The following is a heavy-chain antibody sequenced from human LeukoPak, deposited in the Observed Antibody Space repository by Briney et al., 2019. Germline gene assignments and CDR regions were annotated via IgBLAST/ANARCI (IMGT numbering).Heavy chain of an antibody. V-gene: IGHV1-46*01. Sequence: ASVTVSCKASGYTFTSYQIHWVRQAPGQGPEWMGIINPSGGSTRYAQKFQGRVTMTRDTSTSTVYMELSSLTSEDTAVYYCARAELGITFGGVIVINWFDPWGQGTPVTVSS. CDR2: INPSGGST. CDR3: ARAELGITFGGVIVINWFDP. D-gene: IGHD3-16*02. CDR1: GYTFTSYQ. J-gene: IGHJ5*02.